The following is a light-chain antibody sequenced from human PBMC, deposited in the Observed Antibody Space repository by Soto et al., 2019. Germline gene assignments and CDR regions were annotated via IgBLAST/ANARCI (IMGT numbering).Light chain of an antibody. CDR3: QQSYSSPWT. Sequence: DIQMTQSPSSLSASVGDRVTITCRASQSISTYLNWYQQKPGKAPKVLIFAASTLQSGVPSRFSGSGSGTDFNLTVTSLQPEDFAPYYCQQSYSSPWTFGQGTRVEIK. CDR1: QSISTY. CDR2: AAS. V-gene: IGKV1-39*01. J-gene: IGKJ1*01.